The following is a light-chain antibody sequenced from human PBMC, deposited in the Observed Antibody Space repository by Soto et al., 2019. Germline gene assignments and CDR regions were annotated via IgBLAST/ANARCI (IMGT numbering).Light chain of an antibody. CDR3: QQSYDTPLT. CDR2: AAS. V-gene: IGKV1-39*01. J-gene: IGKJ4*01. Sequence: DIQMTQSPVSLSASVGDRVTITCRASQTISRNLNWYQQKPGKAPKLLIFAASSLQSGVPLRFSGSGSGTDFTLTISSLQPEDFATYYCQQSYDTPLTFGGGTTVDIK. CDR1: QTISRN.